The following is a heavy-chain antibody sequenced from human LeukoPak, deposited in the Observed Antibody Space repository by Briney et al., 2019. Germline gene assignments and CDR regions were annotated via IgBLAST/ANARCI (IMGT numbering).Heavy chain of an antibody. V-gene: IGHV4-34*08. J-gene: IGHJ3*02. CDR3: ATIQRDHAFDI. CDR1: GFTYSSYA. D-gene: IGHD6-25*01. Sequence: GSLRLSCAASGFTYSSYAMSWIRQPPGKGLEWIGEINQSGSTNYNPSLKSRVTISVDTSKNQFSLRLSSVTAADTAVYYCATIQRDHAFDIWGQGTMITVSS. CDR2: INQSGST.